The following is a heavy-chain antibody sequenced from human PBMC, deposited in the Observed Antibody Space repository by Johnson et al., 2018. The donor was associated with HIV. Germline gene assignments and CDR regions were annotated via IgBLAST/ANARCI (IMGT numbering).Heavy chain of an antibody. J-gene: IGHJ3*01. CDR3: ARGYGDYSDFFDV. D-gene: IGHD4-17*01. Sequence: VQLVESGGGLIQPGGSLRLSCVASGFTVSYNYMNWVRQAPGKGLEWVSVIYSGGNTFYADSVQGRFTISRDNSKNTLDLHMNSLRVEDTAVYCCARGYGDYSDFFDVWGQGTMVTVSS. V-gene: IGHV3-53*01. CDR2: IYSGGNT. CDR1: GFTVSYNY.